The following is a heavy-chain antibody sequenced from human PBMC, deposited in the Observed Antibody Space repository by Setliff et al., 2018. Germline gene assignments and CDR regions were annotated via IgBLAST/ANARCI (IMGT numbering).Heavy chain of an antibody. CDR2: LNPSSGNT. CDR3: ARAHSGSDFHDPFDI. V-gene: IGHV1-8*03. Sequence: ASVKVSCKASGYSFTSNDINWVRQATGQGPEWMGWLNPSSGNTGYAPKFQGRVTITRSTSLSTAYMELSSLRSEDTAIYYCARAHSGSDFHDPFDIWGQGTRGTVSS. CDR1: GYSFTSND. D-gene: IGHD1-26*01. J-gene: IGHJ3*02.